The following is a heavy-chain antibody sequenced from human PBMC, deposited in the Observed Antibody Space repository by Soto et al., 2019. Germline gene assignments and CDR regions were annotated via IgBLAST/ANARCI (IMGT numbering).Heavy chain of an antibody. CDR3: ARQESLNYYYMDV. CDR2: FYPGVSYT. V-gene: IGHV5-51*01. CDR1: GYSFTSYW. Sequence: GESLKISCKGSGYSFTSYWIGWVRQMPGKGLEWLGFFYPGVSYTRYSLSFQGQVTFSADKSFSTAFLQWSSLKSSDTAMYYCARQESLNYYYMDVWGKGTTVTVSS. J-gene: IGHJ6*03.